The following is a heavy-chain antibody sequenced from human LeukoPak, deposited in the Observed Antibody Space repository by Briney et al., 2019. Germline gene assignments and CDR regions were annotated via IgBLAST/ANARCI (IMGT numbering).Heavy chain of an antibody. CDR3: ANELAYCGGDCSAFDI. J-gene: IGHJ3*02. D-gene: IGHD2-21*02. CDR1: GDSVSSNSAA. CDR2: TYYRSKWYN. Sequence: SQTLSLTCATSGDSVSSNSAAWNWIRQSPSRGLEWLGRTYYRSKWYNDYAVSVKSRITINPDTSKNQFSLQLNSVTPEDTAVYYCANELAYCGGDCSAFDIWGQGTMVTVSS. V-gene: IGHV6-1*01.